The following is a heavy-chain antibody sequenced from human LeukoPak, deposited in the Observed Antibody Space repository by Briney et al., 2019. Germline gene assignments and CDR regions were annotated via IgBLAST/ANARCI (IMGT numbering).Heavy chain of an antibody. D-gene: IGHD7-27*01. V-gene: IGHV3-30*02. J-gene: IGHJ3*02. CDR3: ARKGLTGDLLGAFDI. CDR2: IRYDGSNK. CDR1: GFTFSSYG. Sequence: GGSLRLSCAASGFTFSSYGMHWVRQAPGKGLEWVAFIRYDGSNKYYADSVKGRFTISRDNSKNTLYLQMNSLRVEDTAVYYCARKGLTGDLLGAFDIWGQGTMVTVSS.